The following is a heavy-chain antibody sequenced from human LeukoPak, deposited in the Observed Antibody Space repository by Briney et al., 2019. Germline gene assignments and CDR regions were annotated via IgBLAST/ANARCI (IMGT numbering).Heavy chain of an antibody. CDR2: IIPIFGTA. J-gene: IGHJ3*02. D-gene: IGHD3-22*01. V-gene: IGHV1-69*13. CDR1: GGTFSSYA. Sequence: SVKVSCKASGGTFSSYAISWVRQAPGQGLEWMGGIIPIFGTANYAQRFQGRVTITADESTSTAYMELSSLRSEDTAVYYCAHNYYDSSGYYGGLAFDIWGQGTMVTVSS. CDR3: AHNYYDSSGYYGGLAFDI.